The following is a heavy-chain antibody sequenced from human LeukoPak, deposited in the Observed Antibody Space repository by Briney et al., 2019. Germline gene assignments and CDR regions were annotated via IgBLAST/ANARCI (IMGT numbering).Heavy chain of an antibody. Sequence: GGSLRLSCAASGFPLSHYYMSWIRQAPGKGLEGVSYFSSSGSTIYYADSVKDRFTISRDNSKNTLYLQMNSWRAEDTAVYYCAREEGGEMATIPFDYWGERALVTLSP. V-gene: IGHV3-11*04. CDR3: AREEGGEMATIPFDY. D-gene: IGHD5-24*01. J-gene: IGHJ4*02. CDR1: GFPLSHYY. CDR2: FSSSGSTI.